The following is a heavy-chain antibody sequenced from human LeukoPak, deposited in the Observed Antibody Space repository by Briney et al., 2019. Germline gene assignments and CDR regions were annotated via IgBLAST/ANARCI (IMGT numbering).Heavy chain of an antibody. CDR2: INLDESDK. CDR3: ARGSATSVGIDY. D-gene: IGHD2-2*01. Sequence: GGSLRLSCAASGFTFSNYWMHWVRRAPGKGLEWVANINLDESDKRYLDSVKGRFTISRDNAENSLYLQMNSLGAEDTAVYYCARGSATSVGIDYWGQGTLVTVSS. J-gene: IGHJ4*02. CDR1: GFTFSNYW. V-gene: IGHV3-7*01.